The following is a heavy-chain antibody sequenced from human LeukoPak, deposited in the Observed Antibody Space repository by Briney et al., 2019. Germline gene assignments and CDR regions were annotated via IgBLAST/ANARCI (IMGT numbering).Heavy chain of an antibody. V-gene: IGHV3-23*01. D-gene: IGHD2-2*01. J-gene: IGHJ2*01. CDR1: GFPFSSYA. CDR3: ARNGCSSTNCYIFLGDWYFDL. Sequence: GGSLRLSCAASGFPFSSYAMSWVRQAPGKGLEWDSSISGRGDRTYYADSVKGRFTISRDDSRTTVYLQMNSLRAEDTAVYHCARNGCSSTNCYIFLGDWYFDLWGRGTVVSVSS. CDR2: ISGRGDRT.